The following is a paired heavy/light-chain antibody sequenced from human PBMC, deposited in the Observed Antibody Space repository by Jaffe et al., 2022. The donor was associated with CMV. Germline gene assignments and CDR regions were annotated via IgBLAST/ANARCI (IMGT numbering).Heavy chain of an antibody. CDR1: GFTFTTYA. CDR3: ARKARDYCSSTNCFPLIDY. Sequence: EVQLVESGGGFVQPGGSLRLSCAASGFTFTTYAMNWVRQTPGTGLEWVAAISGSGGSTYYADSVKGRFTISRDSSEKTVFLQMNSLRADDTAVYYCARKARDYCSSTNCFPLIDYWGQGTLVTVSS. CDR2: ISGSGGST. D-gene: IGHD2-2*01. J-gene: IGHJ4*02. V-gene: IGHV3-23*04.
Light chain of an antibody. Sequence: EIVLTQSPGTLSLSPGERATLSCRASQRVSSNNYLAWYQQKPGQAPRLLIYGASTRVTGIADRFSGGGSGTDFTLTISRLETEDFAVYYCQHYGSSPTFGGGTKVEI. CDR1: QRVSSNNY. V-gene: IGKV3-20*01. CDR2: GAS. CDR3: QHYGSSPT. J-gene: IGKJ4*01.